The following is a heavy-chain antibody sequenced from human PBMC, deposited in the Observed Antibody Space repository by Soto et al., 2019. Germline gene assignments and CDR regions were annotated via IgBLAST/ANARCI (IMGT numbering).Heavy chain of an antibody. Sequence: GGSLRLSCAASGFTFSSYAMSWVRQAPGKGLEWVSAISGSGGSTYYADSVKGRFTISRDNSKNTLYLQMNSLSAEDTAVYYCAKDLLYYDFWSGYYKATSYYYYYMDVWGKGTTVTVSS. CDR3: AKDLLYYDFWSGYYKATSYYYYYMDV. D-gene: IGHD3-3*01. CDR1: GFTFSSYA. V-gene: IGHV3-23*01. CDR2: ISGSGGST. J-gene: IGHJ6*03.